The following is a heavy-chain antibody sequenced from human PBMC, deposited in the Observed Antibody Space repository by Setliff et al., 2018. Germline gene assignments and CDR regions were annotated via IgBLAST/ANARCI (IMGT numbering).Heavy chain of an antibody. Sequence: SVKVSCKASGGSFSNYAIIWVRQAPGQGPEWMGGIIPIYGSTNNAEKFQGRVTITADESTSTAYMELSSLGSEDTAVYYCAGGQPLVRKYYYYMDVWGEGTTVTVSS. V-gene: IGHV1-69*13. CDR2: IIPIYGST. CDR3: AGGQPLVRKYYYYMDV. J-gene: IGHJ6*03. CDR1: GGSFSNYA. D-gene: IGHD6-13*01.